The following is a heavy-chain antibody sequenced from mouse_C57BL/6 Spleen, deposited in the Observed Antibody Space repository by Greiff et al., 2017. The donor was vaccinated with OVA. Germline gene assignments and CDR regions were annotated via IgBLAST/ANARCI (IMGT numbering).Heavy chain of an antibody. V-gene: IGHV1-69*01. CDR1: GYTFTSYW. D-gene: IGHD2-12*01. J-gene: IGHJ4*01. CDR3: ARKNSFVMDY. Sequence: VQLQQPGAELVMPGASVKLSCKASGYTFTSYWMHWVKQRPGQGLEWIGEIDPSDSYTNYNQKFKGKSTLTVDKSSSTAYMQLSSLTSEDSAVYYCARKNSFVMDYWGQGTSVTVSS. CDR2: IDPSDSYT.